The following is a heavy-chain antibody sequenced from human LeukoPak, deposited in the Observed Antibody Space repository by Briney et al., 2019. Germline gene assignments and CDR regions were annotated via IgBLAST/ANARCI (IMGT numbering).Heavy chain of an antibody. CDR2: VYYTGNT. CDR3: ARGGQLNWRDP. V-gene: IGHV4-4*02. J-gene: IGHJ5*02. D-gene: IGHD5-18*01. CDR1: GGSINRDKW. Sequence: SETLSLTCAVSGGSINRDKWWTWVRQPPGKGLEWIGEVYYTGNTHYNPSLQSRVTISVDKSKNQFSLRLTSVTAADTAMYYCARGGQLNWRDPWGQGTLVTVSS.